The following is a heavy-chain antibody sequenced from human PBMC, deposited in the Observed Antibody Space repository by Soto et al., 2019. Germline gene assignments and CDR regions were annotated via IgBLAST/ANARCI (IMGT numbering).Heavy chain of an antibody. J-gene: IGHJ4*02. CDR2: IYYSGST. CDR1: GGSISSYY. Sequence: SETLSLTCTVSGGSISSYYWSWIRQPPGKGLGWIGYIYYSGSTNYNPSLKSRVTISVDTSKNQFSLKLSSVTAADTAVYYCARVNSGWYFDYWGQGTLVTVSS. D-gene: IGHD3-10*01. V-gene: IGHV4-59*01. CDR3: ARVNSGWYFDY.